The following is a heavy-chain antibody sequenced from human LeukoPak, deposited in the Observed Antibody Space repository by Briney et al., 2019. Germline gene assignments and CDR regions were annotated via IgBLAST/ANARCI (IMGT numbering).Heavy chain of an antibody. D-gene: IGHD6-13*01. J-gene: IGHJ4*02. CDR2: IRYDGSNK. CDR1: GFTFSSYG. Sequence: PGGSLRLSCAASGFTFSSYGMHWVRQAPGKGLEWVAFIRYDGSNKYYADSVKGRLTISRDNSKNTLYLQMNTLRADDTAVYYCAKDHGSSDWYYFDYWGQGTLATVSS. V-gene: IGHV3-30*02. CDR3: AKDHGSSDWYYFDY.